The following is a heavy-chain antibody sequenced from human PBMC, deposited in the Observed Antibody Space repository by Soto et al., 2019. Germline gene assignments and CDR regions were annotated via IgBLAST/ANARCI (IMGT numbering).Heavy chain of an antibody. J-gene: IGHJ6*02. CDR2: IDPSDSYT. V-gene: IGHV5-10-1*01. CDR1: GYSFTSYW. Sequence: GESLKISCKGSGYSFTSYWISWVRQVPGKGLEWMGRIDPSDSYTNYSPSFQGHVTISADKSISTAYLQWSSLKASDAAMYYCASRPKYSSSNYYYYGMDVWGQGTTVTVSS. D-gene: IGHD6-13*01. CDR3: ASRPKYSSSNYYYYGMDV.